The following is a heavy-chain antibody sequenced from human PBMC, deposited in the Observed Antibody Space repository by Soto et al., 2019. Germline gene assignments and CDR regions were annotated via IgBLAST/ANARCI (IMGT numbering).Heavy chain of an antibody. V-gene: IGHV1-2*02. D-gene: IGHD3-3*01. J-gene: IGHJ4*02. CDR3: ARDERGYGEPPFDY. Sequence: GASVKVSCKASGFTFTGYYIHWVRQAPGQGLEWMGWIRSNDGDPKYSQKFQDRVTMTRDTSMNTVYMQLSRLRSDDTAVYYCARDERGYGEPPFDYWGQGTLVTVSS. CDR2: IRSNDGDP. CDR1: GFTFTGYY.